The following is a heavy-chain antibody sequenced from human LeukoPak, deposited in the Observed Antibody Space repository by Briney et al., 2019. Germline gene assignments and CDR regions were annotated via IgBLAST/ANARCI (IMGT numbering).Heavy chain of an antibody. Sequence: GGSLRLSCAASGFTFSDYYMSCIRQAPGKGAEWVSYISSSGSTIFYADSVKGGFTIPRDYDKNSLYLQMNSLRAEDTAVYYCAREMVGATDYWGQGTLVTVSS. CDR1: GFTFSDYY. CDR2: ISSSGSTI. D-gene: IGHD1-26*01. J-gene: IGHJ4*02. CDR3: AREMVGATDY. V-gene: IGHV3-11*04.